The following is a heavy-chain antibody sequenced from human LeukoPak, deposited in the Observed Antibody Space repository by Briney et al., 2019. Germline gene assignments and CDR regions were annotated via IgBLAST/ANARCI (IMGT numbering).Heavy chain of an antibody. Sequence: SETLSLTCTVSGGSISSSSYYWGWIRQPPGKGLEWIGSIYYSGSTYYNPSLKSRVTISVDTSKNQFSLKLSSVTAADTAVYYCAGQREAAAGVPGYWGQGTLVSVSS. CDR1: GGSISSSSYY. CDR2: IYYSGST. D-gene: IGHD6-13*01. CDR3: AGQREAAAGVPGY. J-gene: IGHJ4*02. V-gene: IGHV4-39*01.